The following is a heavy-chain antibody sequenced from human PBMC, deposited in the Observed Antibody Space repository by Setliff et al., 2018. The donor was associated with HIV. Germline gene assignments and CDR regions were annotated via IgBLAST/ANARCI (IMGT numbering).Heavy chain of an antibody. J-gene: IGHJ4*02. CDR1: GGSISSGSYY. Sequence: PSETLSLTCTVSGGSISSGSYYWSWIRQPAGKGLEWIGRIYTSGSTNYNPSLKSRVTISVDTSKNQFYLKLYSVTAADTAVYYCARAYVGSGIYYWGQGTLVTVSS. CDR2: IYTSGST. V-gene: IGHV4-61*02. D-gene: IGHD3-10*01. CDR3: ARAYVGSGIYY.